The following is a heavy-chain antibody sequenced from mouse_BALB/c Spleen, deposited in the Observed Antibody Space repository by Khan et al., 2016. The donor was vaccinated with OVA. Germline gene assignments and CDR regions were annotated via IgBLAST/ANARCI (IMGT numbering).Heavy chain of an antibody. V-gene: IGHV9-3-1*01. CDR3: SRSNGNYWFAY. CDR2: INTYIGEA. Sequence: QIQLVQSGPELKKPGETVKISCKASGYTLTDYGMNWVKQAPGKGLKWMGWINTYIGEATYADDFKGRFAFSLETSASTAYLQINNLKTEDTATYFCSRSNGNYWFAYWGQGTLVTVSA. CDR1: GYTLTDYG. D-gene: IGHD2-1*01. J-gene: IGHJ3*01.